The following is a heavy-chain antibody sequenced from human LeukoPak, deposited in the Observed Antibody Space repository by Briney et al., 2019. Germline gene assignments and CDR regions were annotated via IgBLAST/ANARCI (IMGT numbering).Heavy chain of an antibody. CDR1: GFTVGTNY. J-gene: IGHJ2*01. CDR3: ARVGDHYHWYFDL. CDR2: IYSGGTT. V-gene: IGHV3-53*01. Sequence: PGGSLRLSCAASGFTVGTNYMNWVRQAPGKGLEWVSIIYSGGTTYYTASVKGRFTISRDNSKNTLYLQMNSLRIEDTAVYYCARVGDHYHWYFDLWGRGALVTVSS. D-gene: IGHD3-10*01.